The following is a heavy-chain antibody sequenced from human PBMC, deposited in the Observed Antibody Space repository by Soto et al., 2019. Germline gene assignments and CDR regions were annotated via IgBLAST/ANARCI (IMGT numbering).Heavy chain of an antibody. V-gene: IGHV1-18*01. CDR1: GYTFTSYG. Sequence: QVQLVQSGAEVKKPGASVKVSCKASGYTFTSYGISWVRQAPGQGLEWMGWISAYNGNTNYAQKLQGRVTMTTDTXXXXXXXXXXXLRSDDTAVYYCARTGTTYFDYWGQGTLVTVSS. D-gene: IGHD1-7*01. J-gene: IGHJ4*02. CDR3: ARTGTTYFDY. CDR2: ISAYNGNT.